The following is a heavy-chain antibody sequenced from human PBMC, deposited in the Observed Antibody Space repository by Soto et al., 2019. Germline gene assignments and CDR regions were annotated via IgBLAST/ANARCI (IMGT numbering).Heavy chain of an antibody. Sequence: SVKVSCKASGGTFSSYTISWVRQAPGQGLEWMGRIIPILALANYAQKFQGRVTITADKSTGTAYMELTSLRSEDTAVYYCTNPPRYWGQGTLVTVSS. CDR3: TNPPRY. J-gene: IGHJ4*02. CDR1: GGTFSSYT. CDR2: IIPILALA. V-gene: IGHV1-69*02.